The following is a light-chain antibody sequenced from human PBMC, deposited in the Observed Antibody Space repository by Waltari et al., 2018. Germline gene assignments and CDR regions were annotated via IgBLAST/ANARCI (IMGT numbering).Light chain of an antibody. V-gene: IGKV3-20*01. CDR1: QSLTKRD. Sequence: VLTQSPGTLSLSPGERATLSCRASQSLTKRDLAWYQQKPGQAPRLLIYGASSRAAGIPDRFSVSGSGTDFTLTIRRLEPEDFAVYYCQQYWSSVLYTFGQGTKLEI. J-gene: IGKJ2*01. CDR3: QQYWSSVLYT. CDR2: GAS.